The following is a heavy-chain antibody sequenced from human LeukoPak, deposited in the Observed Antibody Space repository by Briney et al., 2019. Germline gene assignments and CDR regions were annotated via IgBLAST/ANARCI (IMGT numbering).Heavy chain of an antibody. CDR3: VRDWGYDSSGYWQKYFDT. CDR1: GFTFSSYA. D-gene: IGHD3-22*01. J-gene: IGHJ4*02. Sequence: GGSLRLSCAASGFTFSSYAMHWVRQAPGKGLVWVSRINHDGSSTNYADSVKGRFTISRDNAKNTVYLQMNSLRAEDTAVYYCVRDWGYDSSGYWQKYFDTWGQGTLVTVSS. CDR2: INHDGSST. V-gene: IGHV3-74*01.